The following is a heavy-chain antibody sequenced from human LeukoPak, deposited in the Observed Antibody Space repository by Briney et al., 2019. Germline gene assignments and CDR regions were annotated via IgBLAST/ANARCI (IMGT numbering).Heavy chain of an antibody. CDR1: GFTFSTYW. Sequence: PGGSLRLSCAASGFTFSTYWMHWVRQAPGKGLVWVAQINPDGGDTSYADSMKGRFTISRDNAKNTLYLHINSLRAEDTAVFYCVRGAYYFYGMDVWGQGTTVTASS. D-gene: IGHD3-16*01. CDR2: INPDGGDT. V-gene: IGHV3-74*01. J-gene: IGHJ6*02. CDR3: VRGAYYFYGMDV.